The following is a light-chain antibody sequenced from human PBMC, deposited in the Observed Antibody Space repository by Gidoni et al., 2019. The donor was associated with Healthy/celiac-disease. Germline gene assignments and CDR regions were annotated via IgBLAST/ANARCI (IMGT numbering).Light chain of an antibody. CDR3: QQYYSTPLT. CDR1: QSVLYSSNNKNY. J-gene: IGKJ4*01. V-gene: IGKV4-1*01. CDR2: WAS. Sequence: GSLGERATINCKSSQSVLYSSNNKNYLAWYQQKPGQLPKLLIYWASTRESGVPDRFSGSGSGTDFTLTISSLQAEDVAVYYCQQYYSTPLTFGGGTKVEIK.